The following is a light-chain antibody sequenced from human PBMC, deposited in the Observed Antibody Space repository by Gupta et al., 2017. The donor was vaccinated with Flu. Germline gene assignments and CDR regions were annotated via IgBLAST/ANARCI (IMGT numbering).Light chain of an antibody. CDR3: QQSRGTPYT. Sequence: DIQLTQSPSSLSASVGDRVTITCRASQNIGSNLNWYQQKPGNAPKVLIYDASILQSGVPSRFSGSGSGADFTLTINRLQSEDFATYYCQQSRGTPYTFGQGTKLQIK. V-gene: IGKV1-39*01. CDR1: QNIGSN. J-gene: IGKJ2*01. CDR2: DAS.